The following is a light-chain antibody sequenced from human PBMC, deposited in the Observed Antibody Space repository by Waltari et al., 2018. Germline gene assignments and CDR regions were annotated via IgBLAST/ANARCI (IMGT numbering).Light chain of an antibody. Sequence: DMQMTQSPSSLSASVGDRFTITCRASQGIRNSLAWYQHKSGRLPDLLLYGGSTLQSGVPSRFSGSGYGTDFTLTISSLQPEDVATYYCQNYDSAPETFGQGTKVEIK. V-gene: IGKV1-27*01. CDR2: GGS. J-gene: IGKJ1*01. CDR3: QNYDSAPET. CDR1: QGIRNS.